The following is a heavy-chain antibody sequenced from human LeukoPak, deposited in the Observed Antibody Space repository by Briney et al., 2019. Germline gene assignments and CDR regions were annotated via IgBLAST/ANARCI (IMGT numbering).Heavy chain of an antibody. CDR2: NHNTGST. Sequence: SETLSLTCTVSGGSISTFHWSWIRQPPGRGLEWNGFNHNTGSTNYNPSLKSRVTISVDTSKNQFSLKLSSVTAADTALYYCAREKAYDSRQGVRGDALDIWGQGTMVTVSS. V-gene: IGHV4-59*01. CDR1: GGSISTFH. J-gene: IGHJ3*02. CDR3: AREKAYDSRQGVRGDALDI. D-gene: IGHD3-22*01.